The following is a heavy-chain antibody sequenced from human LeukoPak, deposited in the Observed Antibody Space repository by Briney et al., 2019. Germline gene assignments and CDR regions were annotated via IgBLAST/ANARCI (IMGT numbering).Heavy chain of an antibody. D-gene: IGHD6-13*01. J-gene: IGHJ4*02. CDR3: ARHTAPGVGVGFDY. CDR1: GDSISSYH. V-gene: IGHV4-59*08. Sequence: PSETLSLTCTVSGDSISSYHWSWIRQPPGKGLEWIGYIYYSGSTKYNPSLKNRVTISVDTSKNQFSLKLRSVTAADTAVYFCARHTAPGVGVGFDYWGQGTLVTVSS. CDR2: IYYSGST.